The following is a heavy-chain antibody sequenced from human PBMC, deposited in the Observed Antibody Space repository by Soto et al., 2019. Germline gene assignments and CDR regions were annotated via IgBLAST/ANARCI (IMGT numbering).Heavy chain of an antibody. CDR2: IYWDDDK. J-gene: IGHJ5*02. Sequence: QITLKESGPTLVKPTQTLTLTCTFSGFSLPTRGVGVGWIRQPPGKALECLALIYWDDDKRYSPSLQSRLSITKDTSKNQVVLTMTNVDPVDTATYYCAHIPNYYQYDWFDPRGQGTLVSVSS. CDR3: AHIPNYYQYDWFDP. CDR1: GFSLPTRGVG. V-gene: IGHV2-5*02. D-gene: IGHD3-16*01.